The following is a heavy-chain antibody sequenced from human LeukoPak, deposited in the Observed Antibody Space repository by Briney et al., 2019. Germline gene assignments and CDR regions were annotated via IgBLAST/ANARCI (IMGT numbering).Heavy chain of an antibody. CDR1: GYTFTVYY. D-gene: IGHD2-21*01. Sequence: ASVTVSCMASGYTFTVYYMHWVRQPPGQGLEWMGWINPNTDGTNSAQKFQGRVTMTRDTSISTVYMELSSLRPDDTAVYYCARKRIAGPIDYWGQRALCSVSS. CDR2: INPNTDGT. CDR3: ARKRIAGPIDY. J-gene: IGHJ4*02. V-gene: IGHV1-2*02.